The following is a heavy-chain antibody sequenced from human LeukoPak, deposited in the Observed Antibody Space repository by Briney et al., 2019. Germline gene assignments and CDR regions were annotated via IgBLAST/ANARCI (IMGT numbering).Heavy chain of an antibody. CDR1: GDSISSSSYS. J-gene: IGHJ4*02. V-gene: IGHV4-39*07. CDR3: ARVLYGDFDY. CDR2: FYYIGST. Sequence: SETLSLTCTVSGDSISSSSYSWAWIRQSPGKGLEWIATFYYIGSTYYNPSLKSRVTVSGDTSKNQVSLNLTSVTAADTAVYYCARVLYGDFDYWGQGTLVTVSS. D-gene: IGHD4-17*01.